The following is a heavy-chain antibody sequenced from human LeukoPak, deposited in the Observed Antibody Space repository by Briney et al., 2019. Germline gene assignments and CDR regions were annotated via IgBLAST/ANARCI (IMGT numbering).Heavy chain of an antibody. V-gene: IGHV4-59*01. Sequence: SETLSLTCTVSGGSITSYYWSWIRQPPGKGLECIGCVSYTGTTNYNPSLKSRVTISIDTSKNQFSLKLSSVTAADTAVYYCARDLGGSGWTFDSWGQGTLVTVSS. CDR2: VSYTGTT. CDR3: ARDLGGSGWTFDS. J-gene: IGHJ4*02. D-gene: IGHD6-19*01. CDR1: GGSITSYY.